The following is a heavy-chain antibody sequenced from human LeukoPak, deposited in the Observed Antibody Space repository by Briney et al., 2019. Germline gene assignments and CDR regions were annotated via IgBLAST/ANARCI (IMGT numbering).Heavy chain of an antibody. J-gene: IGHJ4*02. CDR2: INSDGSST. D-gene: IGHD6-19*01. Sequence: GGSLRLSCAASGFTFSSYWMHWVRQAPGKGLVWVSRINSDGSSTSYADSVKGRFTISRDNAKNTLYLQMNSLRAEDTAVYYCAKEGGYSSGWYWDFDYWGQGTLVTVSS. CDR1: GFTFSSYW. CDR3: AKEGGYSSGWYWDFDY. V-gene: IGHV3-74*01.